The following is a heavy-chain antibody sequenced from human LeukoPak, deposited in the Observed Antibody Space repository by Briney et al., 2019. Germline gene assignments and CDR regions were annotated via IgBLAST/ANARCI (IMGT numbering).Heavy chain of an antibody. CDR3: AGSGSYDYFDY. D-gene: IGHD1-26*01. Sequence: PSETLSLTCTVSGGSISSYYWSWIRQPPGKGPEWIGYIYYSGSTNYNPSLKSRVTISVDTSKNQFSLKLSSVTAADTAVYYCAGSGSYDYFDYWGQGTLVTVSS. CDR1: GGSISSYY. J-gene: IGHJ4*02. CDR2: IYYSGST. V-gene: IGHV4-59*01.